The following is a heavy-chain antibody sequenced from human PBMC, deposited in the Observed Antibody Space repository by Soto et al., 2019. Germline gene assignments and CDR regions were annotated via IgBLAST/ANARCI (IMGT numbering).Heavy chain of an antibody. Sequence: GGSLRLSCAASGFTFSNYGMNWARQAPGRGLEWVTNINAPGETKSYSDSVKGRFTVSRDDAKNSLYLQMGSLRADDTAIYYCARDPEGINDFDYWGQGTLVTVSS. V-gene: IGHV3-48*04. CDR3: ARDPEGINDFDY. CDR1: GFTFSNYG. CDR2: INAPGETK. D-gene: IGHD2-21*01. J-gene: IGHJ4*02.